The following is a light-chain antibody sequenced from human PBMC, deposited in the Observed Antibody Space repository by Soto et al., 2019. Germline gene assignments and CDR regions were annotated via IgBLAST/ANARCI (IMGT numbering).Light chain of an antibody. V-gene: IGKV3-15*01. J-gene: IGKJ5*01. CDR2: GAS. CDR3: QQYNKWPIT. Sequence: EVVVTQSPATVSVSPGERATLSCRASQSVNSDLAWYHQKPGQGPRLLIYGASTRATDIPGRFSGSGSGKEFTLTISSLQSEDFAVYYCQQYNKWPITFGQGTRVEIK. CDR1: QSVNSD.